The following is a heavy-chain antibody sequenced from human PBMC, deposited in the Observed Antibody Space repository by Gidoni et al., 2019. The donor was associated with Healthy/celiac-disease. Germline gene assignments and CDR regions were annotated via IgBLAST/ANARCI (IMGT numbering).Heavy chain of an antibody. Sequence: QVQLVESGGGVVQPGRSLRLSCAASGFTFSSYAMHWVRQAPGKGLEWVAVISYDGSNKYYADSVKGRFTISRDNSKNTLYLQMNSLRAEDTAVYYCARDLDPGITIFGVPTGAFDIWGQGTMVTVSS. CDR3: ARDLDPGITIFGVPTGAFDI. J-gene: IGHJ3*02. D-gene: IGHD3-3*01. CDR1: GFTFSSYA. CDR2: ISYDGSNK. V-gene: IGHV3-30-3*01.